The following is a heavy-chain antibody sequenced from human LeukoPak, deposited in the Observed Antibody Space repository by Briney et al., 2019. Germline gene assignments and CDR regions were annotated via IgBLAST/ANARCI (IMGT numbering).Heavy chain of an antibody. CDR2: LRYDGSTA. Sequence: GGSLSLSCAASGFTLSSYGMNWVRRAPGKGLDWVAFLRYDGSTAFSEDSVKGRFTISRDSSKNTLYLQMNSLTPADTAIYYCAKDPYGGTYPSYFDYWGQGTLVTVSS. V-gene: IGHV3-30*02. CDR3: AKDPYGGTYPSYFDY. J-gene: IGHJ4*02. D-gene: IGHD1-26*01. CDR1: GFTLSSYG.